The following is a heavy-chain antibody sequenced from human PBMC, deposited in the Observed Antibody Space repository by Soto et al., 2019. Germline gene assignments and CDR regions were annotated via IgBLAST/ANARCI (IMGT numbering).Heavy chain of an antibody. D-gene: IGHD6-13*01. CDR2: IWYDGSNK. V-gene: IGHV3-33*08. J-gene: IGHJ3*02. CDR3: AREIAAAGTVFAFDI. CDR1: GFTFRSYW. Sequence: GGSLRLSCAASGFTFRSYWMHWARQAPGKGLEWVAVIWYDGSNKYYADSVKGRFTISRDNSKNTLYLQMNSLRAEDTAVYYCAREIAAAGTVFAFDIWGQGTMVTVSS.